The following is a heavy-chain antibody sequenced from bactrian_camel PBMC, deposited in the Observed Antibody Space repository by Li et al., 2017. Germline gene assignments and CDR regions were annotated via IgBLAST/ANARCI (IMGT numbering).Heavy chain of an antibody. Sequence: QVQLVESGGGTVQAGGSLTLSCAVSGSIDNHACMAWFRQAPGKEREGVATVDMDGPTNYTDSVKGRFIISKDNAKNTLYLEMNSLLPEDTAMYYCAAGVWVGFCPRRLETADFGYWGQGTQVTVS. J-gene: IGHJ6*01. CDR3: AAGVWVGFCPRRLETADFGY. V-gene: IGHV3S53*01. D-gene: IGHD5*01. CDR2: VDMDGPT. CDR1: GSIDNHAC.